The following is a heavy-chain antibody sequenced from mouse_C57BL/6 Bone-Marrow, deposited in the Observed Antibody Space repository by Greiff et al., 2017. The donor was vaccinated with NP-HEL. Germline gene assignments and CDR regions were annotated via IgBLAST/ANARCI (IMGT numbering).Heavy chain of an antibody. V-gene: IGHV1-39*01. D-gene: IGHD1-2*01. CDR1: GYSFTDYN. CDR2: INPNYGTT. J-gene: IGHJ3*01. CDR3: AISPLLRQWGFAC. Sequence: EVQLQQSGPELVKPGASVKISCKASGYSFTDYNMNWVKQSNGKSLEWIGVINPNYGTTSYNQKFKGKATLTVDQSSSTAYMQLNSLTSENSAVYYGAISPLLRQWGFACWGQGTLVTVSA.